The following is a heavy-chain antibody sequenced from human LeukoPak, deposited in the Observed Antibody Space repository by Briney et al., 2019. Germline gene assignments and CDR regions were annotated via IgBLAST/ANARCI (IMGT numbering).Heavy chain of an antibody. J-gene: IGHJ4*02. CDR1: GGSISSSSYY. V-gene: IGHV4-39*07. Sequence: SETLSLTCTVSGGSISSSSYYWGWIRQPPGKGLEWIGSIYYSGSTYYNPSLKSRVTISVDTSKNQFSLKLSSVTAADTAVYYCARGSDYKDWFGKFDYWGQGTLVTVSS. D-gene: IGHD3-10*01. CDR3: ARGSDYKDWFGKFDY. CDR2: IYYSGST.